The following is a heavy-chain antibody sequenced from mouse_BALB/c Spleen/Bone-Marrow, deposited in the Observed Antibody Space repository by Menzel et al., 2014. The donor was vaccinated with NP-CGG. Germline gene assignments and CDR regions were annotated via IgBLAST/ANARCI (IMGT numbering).Heavy chain of an antibody. Sequence: VQRVVSGAELARPGFSVKISCKASGYAFSSYWMNWVKQRPGQGLVWIGQIYPGDGDTNYNGKFKGKATLTADKSSSTAYMQLSSLTSEDSAVYFCARQYGNCFDYWGQGTTLTVSS. J-gene: IGHJ2*01. CDR2: IYPGDGDT. D-gene: IGHD2-10*02. CDR1: GYAFSSYW. V-gene: IGHV1-80*01. CDR3: ARQYGNCFDY.